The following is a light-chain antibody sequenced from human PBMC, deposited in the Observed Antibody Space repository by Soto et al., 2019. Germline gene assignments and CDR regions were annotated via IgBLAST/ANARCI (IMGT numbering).Light chain of an antibody. J-gene: IGLJ3*02. V-gene: IGLV2-11*01. Sequence: QSALTQPRSVSGSPGQSVTISCTGTSSDVGDYNFVSWYHQHPGKVPKLILYDVSERPSGVPDRFSGSKSGNTASLAISGLQAEDEAVYYCCSYAGSYTWVFGGGTQLTVL. CDR2: DVS. CDR1: SSDVGDYNF. CDR3: CSYAGSYTWV.